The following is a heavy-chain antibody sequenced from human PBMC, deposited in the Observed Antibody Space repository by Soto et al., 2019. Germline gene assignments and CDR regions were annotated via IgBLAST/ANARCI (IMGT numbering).Heavy chain of an antibody. CDR3: ARHSSGSRNPGFAD. Sequence: QLQLQESGPGLVKPSETLSLTCTVSGGSISSSTSYWGWVRQPPGTGLAWIASIYEGGNSHYHPSRTGRVPISVDTATNHPSLKLSSVTAADTAVYCWARHSSGSRNPGFADWGQGTLVTVSS. CDR1: GGSISSSTSY. CDR2: IYEGGNS. J-gene: IGHJ4*02. D-gene: IGHD1-26*01. V-gene: IGHV4-39*01.